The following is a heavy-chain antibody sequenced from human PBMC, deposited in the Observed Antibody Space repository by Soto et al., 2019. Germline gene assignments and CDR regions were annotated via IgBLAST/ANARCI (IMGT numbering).Heavy chain of an antibody. Sequence: AETLSLTCAVYGGSLSDYYWSWIRQPPGKGLEWIGEINHSGSTNYNPSLKSRVTISVDTSKKQFSLKLSSVTAADTAVYYCARAETAMALYYFDYWGQGTLVTVSS. D-gene: IGHD5-18*01. CDR3: ARAETAMALYYFDY. CDR2: INHSGST. V-gene: IGHV4-34*01. J-gene: IGHJ4*02. CDR1: GGSLSDYY.